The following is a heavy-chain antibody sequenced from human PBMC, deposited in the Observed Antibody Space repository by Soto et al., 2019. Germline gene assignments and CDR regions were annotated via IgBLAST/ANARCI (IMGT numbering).Heavy chain of an antibody. CDR2: TYYRFKWYY. D-gene: IGHD1-26*01. V-gene: IGHV6-1*01. Sequence: PSQTLSLTCAITGDSVSSNSAGWSWVRQSPSRGLEWLGRTYYRFKWYYEYAVSVRGRITINPDTSKNQYSLQLNSVTPEDTAVYFCARGEQYSGRIFDYWGQGTLVT. J-gene: IGHJ4*01. CDR3: ARGEQYSGRIFDY. CDR1: GDSVSSNSAG.